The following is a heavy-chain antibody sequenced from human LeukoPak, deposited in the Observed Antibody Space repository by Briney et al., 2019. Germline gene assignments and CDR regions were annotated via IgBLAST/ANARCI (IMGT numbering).Heavy chain of an antibody. Sequence: GESLRLSCAASGXTFTSYWMSWVRQAPGKGLEWVANIKQDGGEKYYVDSVKGRFTISRDNAKNSVYLQMDSLRAGDTALYYCARIGGYCYGPGYWGQGTLVTVSS. CDR3: ARIGGYCYGPGY. CDR1: GXTFTSYW. J-gene: IGHJ4*02. V-gene: IGHV3-7*05. D-gene: IGHD5-18*01. CDR2: IKQDGGEK.